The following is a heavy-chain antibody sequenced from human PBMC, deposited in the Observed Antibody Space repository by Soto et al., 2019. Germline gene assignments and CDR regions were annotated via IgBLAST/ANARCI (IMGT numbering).Heavy chain of an antibody. J-gene: IGHJ3*02. CDR2: IYYSGST. CDR3: ARDRGSIVRDAFDI. Sequence: PSETLSLTCTVSGGSISSGDYYWSWIRQHPGKGLEWIGYIYYSGSTYYNPSLKSRVTISVDTSKNQFSLKLSSVTAADTAVYYCARDRGSIVRDAFDIWGQGTMVTVSS. V-gene: IGHV4-31*03. D-gene: IGHD3-22*01. CDR1: GGSISSGDYY.